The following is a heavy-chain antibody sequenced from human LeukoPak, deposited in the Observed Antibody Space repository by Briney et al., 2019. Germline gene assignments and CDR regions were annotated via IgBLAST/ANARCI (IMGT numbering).Heavy chain of an antibody. CDR3: ALRVGRDGYKG. CDR2: IYPGDSDT. J-gene: IGHJ3*01. CDR1: GYKFANYW. D-gene: IGHD5-24*01. V-gene: IGHV5-51*01. Sequence: GESLKISCKGSGYKFANYWIGWVRQMPGKGLEWMGIIYPGDSDTRYSPSFQGQVTISADKSLSTAYLQWGGLKASDTAMYYCALRVGRDGYKGWGQGTMVTVSS.